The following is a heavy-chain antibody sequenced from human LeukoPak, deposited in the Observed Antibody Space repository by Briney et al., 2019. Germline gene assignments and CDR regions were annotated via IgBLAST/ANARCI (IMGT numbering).Heavy chain of an antibody. D-gene: IGHD3-22*01. Sequence: GGSLGLSCAASGFTFSSYAMSWVRQAPGKGLEWVSAISGSGGSTYYADSVKGRFTISRDNSKNTLYLQMNSLRAEDTAVYYCATSITMIVVNRIDYWGQGTLVTVSS. CDR3: ATSITMIVVNRIDY. CDR1: GFTFSSYA. V-gene: IGHV3-23*01. CDR2: ISGSGGST. J-gene: IGHJ4*02.